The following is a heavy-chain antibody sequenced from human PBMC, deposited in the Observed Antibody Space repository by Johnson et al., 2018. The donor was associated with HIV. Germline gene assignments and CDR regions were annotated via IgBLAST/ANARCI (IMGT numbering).Heavy chain of an antibody. Sequence: VQLVESGGGVVQPGKSLRLSCAASGFTVSNYYMTWVRQSPGKGLEWVSVIYSGGSTYYADSVKGRFTISRDTSKNTLYLQMNSLRAEDTAVYYCAREYSSLSQGAFDIWGQGTMVTVSS. CDR2: IYSGGST. CDR1: GFTVSNYY. D-gene: IGHD6-6*01. CDR3: AREYSSLSQGAFDI. V-gene: IGHV3-66*01. J-gene: IGHJ3*02.